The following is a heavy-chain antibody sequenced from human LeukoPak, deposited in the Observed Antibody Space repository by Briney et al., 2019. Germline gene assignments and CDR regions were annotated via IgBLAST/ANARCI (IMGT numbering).Heavy chain of an antibody. CDR1: GFTFSSYS. Sequence: GGSLRLSCAASGFTFSSYSMNWVRQAPGKGLEWVSYISSSSTIYYADSVKGRFTISRDNAKNSLYLQMNSLRAEDTAVYYCARDKNWGWYFDLWGRGTLVTVSS. J-gene: IGHJ2*01. CDR2: ISSSSTI. CDR3: ARDKNWGWYFDL. V-gene: IGHV3-48*01. D-gene: IGHD7-27*01.